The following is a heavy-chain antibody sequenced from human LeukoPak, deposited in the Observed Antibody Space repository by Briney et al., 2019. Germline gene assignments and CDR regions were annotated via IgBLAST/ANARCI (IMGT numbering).Heavy chain of an antibody. CDR3: ARDMGIAAAGTFDY. CDR1: GLTFSRYW. CDR2: INSEGSST. V-gene: IGHV3-74*01. J-gene: IGHJ4*02. Sequence: GGSLRLSCAASGLTFSRYWMHWVRQAPGKGLVWVSRINSEGSSTSYADSVKGRFTISRDNAKNTLYLQMNSLRAEDTAVYYCARDMGIAAAGTFDYWGQGTLVTVSS. D-gene: IGHD6-13*01.